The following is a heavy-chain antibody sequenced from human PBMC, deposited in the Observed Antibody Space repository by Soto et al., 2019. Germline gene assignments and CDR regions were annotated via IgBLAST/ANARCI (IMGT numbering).Heavy chain of an antibody. J-gene: IGHJ6*02. V-gene: IGHV3-7*05. CDR2: MNQNGGEI. CDR1: GFTFGDFW. CDR3: ACQRISYAMDV. D-gene: IGHD1-1*01. Sequence: EVQLVESGGGLVQPGGSLRLSCTVSGFTFGDFWMTWVRQAPGKGLEWVANMNQNGGEIYYADSVRGRFVISRDNAKNSLFLQMNSLSAEDTALYYCACQRISYAMDVWGQGTTVTVSS.